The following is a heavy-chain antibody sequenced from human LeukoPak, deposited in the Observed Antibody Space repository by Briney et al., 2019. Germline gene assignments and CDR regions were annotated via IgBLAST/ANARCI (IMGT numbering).Heavy chain of an antibody. J-gene: IGHJ3*02. CDR1: GYTFTSYY. V-gene: IGHV1-46*01. D-gene: IGHD3-10*01. Sequence: ASVKVSCKASGYTFTSYYMHWVRQAPGPGLEWMGIINHSGGSTSYAQKLQGRVTMTRDMSTSTVYVELSSLRSEDTAVYYCARAERITMVRGVNLVNAFDIWGQGTMVTVSS. CDR2: INHSGGST. CDR3: ARAERITMVRGVNLVNAFDI.